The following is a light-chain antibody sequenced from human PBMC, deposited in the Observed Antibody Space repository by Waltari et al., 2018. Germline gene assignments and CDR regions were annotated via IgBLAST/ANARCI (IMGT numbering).Light chain of an antibody. V-gene: IGLV1-51*01. CDR3: GTWDSSLSDVI. Sequence: QSVLTQPPSVSAAPGQKVTISCSGSSSNIGNNYVSWYQHLPGTAPKLLIYYNKKRFSWMPDRFSCAKSGASATLGITGLQTGDEADYYCGTWDSSLSDVIFGGGTKLTVL. J-gene: IGLJ2*01. CDR2: YNK. CDR1: SSNIGNNY.